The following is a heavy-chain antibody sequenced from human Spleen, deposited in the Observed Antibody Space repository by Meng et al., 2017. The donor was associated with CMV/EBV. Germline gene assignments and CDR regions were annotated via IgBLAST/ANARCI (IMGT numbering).Heavy chain of an antibody. CDR1: GSKFDDSA. CDR2: ISWSGGTI. V-gene: IGHV3-9*01. D-gene: IGHD2-2*01. CDR3: ARAGQRGSSDYFDY. Sequence: GGSLRLSCAASGSKFDDSAINWVRHAPGKGLEWVAGISWSGGTIGHGDSVRGRFTVSRDNAKNSVYLHMSGLRPEDTALYYCARAGQRGSSDYFDYWGQGTLVTVSS. J-gene: IGHJ4*02.